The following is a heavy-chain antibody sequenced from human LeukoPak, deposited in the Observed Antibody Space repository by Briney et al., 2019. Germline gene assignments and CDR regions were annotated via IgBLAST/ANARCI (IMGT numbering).Heavy chain of an antibody. V-gene: IGHV4-31*03. Sequence: SQTLSLTCTVSGGSISSGGYYWSWIRQHPGKGLEWIGYIYYSGSTSYNPSLKSRVTISVDTSKNQFSLKLSSVTAADTAVYYCARESSNYEYFQHWGQGTLVTVSS. D-gene: IGHD4-11*01. CDR2: IYYSGST. CDR1: GGSISSGGYY. CDR3: ARESSNYEYFQH. J-gene: IGHJ1*01.